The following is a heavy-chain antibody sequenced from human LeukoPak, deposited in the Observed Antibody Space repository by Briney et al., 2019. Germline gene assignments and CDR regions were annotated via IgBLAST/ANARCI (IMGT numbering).Heavy chain of an antibody. CDR3: ARDYYDSSGFAGADAFDI. Sequence: PSETLSLTCTVSGGSISSSSYYWGWIRQPPGKGPEWIGSIYYSGSTYYNPSLKSRVTVSVDTSKSQFSLKLSSVTAADTAVYYCARDYYDSSGFAGADAFDIWGQGTMVTVSS. J-gene: IGHJ3*02. CDR1: GGSISSSSYY. CDR2: IYYSGST. V-gene: IGHV4-39*02. D-gene: IGHD3-22*01.